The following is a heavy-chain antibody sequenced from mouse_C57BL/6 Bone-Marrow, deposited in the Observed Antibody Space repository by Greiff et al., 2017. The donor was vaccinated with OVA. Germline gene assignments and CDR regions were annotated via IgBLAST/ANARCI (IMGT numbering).Heavy chain of an antibody. CDR2: INPNNGGT. D-gene: IGHD1-1*01. CDR1: GYTFTDYN. V-gene: IGHV1-22*01. J-gene: IGHJ3*01. Sequence: VLLQQSGPELVKPGASVKLSCKASGYTFTDYNMHWVKQSHGKSLEWIGYINPNNGGTSYNQKFKGKATLTVNKSSSTAYMELRSLTSEDSAVYYCARGDYYGSSYGFAYWGQGTLVTVSA. CDR3: ARGDYYGSSYGFAY.